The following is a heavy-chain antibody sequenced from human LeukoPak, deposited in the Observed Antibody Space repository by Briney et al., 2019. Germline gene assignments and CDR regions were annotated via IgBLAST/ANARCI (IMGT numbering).Heavy chain of an antibody. CDR1: GYTFTSYD. J-gene: IGHJ5*02. D-gene: IGHD3-3*01. V-gene: IGHV1-8*01. Sequence: ASVKVSCKASGYTFTSYDINWVRQATGQGLGWMGWMNPNSGNTGYAQKFQGRVTMTRNTSISTAYMELSSLRSEDTAVYYCARGKKARRTIFGVVIAYNWFDPWGQGTLVTVSS. CDR3: ARGKKARRTIFGVVIAYNWFDP. CDR2: MNPNSGNT.